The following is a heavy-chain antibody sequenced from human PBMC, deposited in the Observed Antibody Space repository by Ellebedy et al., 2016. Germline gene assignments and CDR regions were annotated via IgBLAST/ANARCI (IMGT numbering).Heavy chain of an antibody. D-gene: IGHD2-2*01. CDR3: ASLQSYCISCESDV. Sequence: GGSLRLSCAASGFIFSDHYMHWVRQAPGKGLEWVAVISYDGSYKYYADSVKGRFTISRDNSKNTLHLQMNSLRAEDTAVYYCASLQSYCISCESDVWGQGTTVTVSS. J-gene: IGHJ6*02. V-gene: IGHV3-30-3*01. CDR2: ISYDGSYK. CDR1: GFIFSDHY.